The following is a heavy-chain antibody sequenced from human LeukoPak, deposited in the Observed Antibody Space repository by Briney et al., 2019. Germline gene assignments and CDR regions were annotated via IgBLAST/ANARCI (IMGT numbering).Heavy chain of an antibody. J-gene: IGHJ4*02. Sequence: ASVKVSCKASGYTFTGYYMHWVRQAPGQGLEWMGRINPNSGGTNYAQKFQGRVTMSRDTSISTAYMGLSRLRSDDTAVYYCAVNSNYVRYYFDYWGQGTLVTVSS. CDR3: AVNSNYVRYYFDY. V-gene: IGHV1-2*06. D-gene: IGHD4-11*01. CDR2: INPNSGGT. CDR1: GYTFTGYY.